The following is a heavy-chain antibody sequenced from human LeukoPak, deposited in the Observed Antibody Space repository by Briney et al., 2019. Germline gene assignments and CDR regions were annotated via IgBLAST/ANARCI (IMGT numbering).Heavy chain of an antibody. CDR1: GFTFGSYG. V-gene: IGHV3-30*02. CDR3: AKAGDGYNWWGY. Sequence: GGSLRLSWAASGFTFGSYGMHWVRQAPGKGLEWVTFIRSDGSNKYYADSVKGRFTISRDNSKNTLYLQMNSLRAEDTAVYYCAKAGDGYNWWGYWGQGTLVTVPS. D-gene: IGHD5-24*01. CDR2: IRSDGSNK. J-gene: IGHJ4*02.